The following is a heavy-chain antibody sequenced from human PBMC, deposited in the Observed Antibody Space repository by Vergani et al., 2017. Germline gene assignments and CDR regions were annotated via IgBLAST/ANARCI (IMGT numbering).Heavy chain of an antibody. CDR3: ARQSSANNFYGLDV. Sequence: EVQLVQSGAEVKEPGESLRISCKGSGYSFTTHWITWVRQMPGKGLEWMGRVYPSDSYIHSSPSFQGHVTISADKSTAYLQWSSLKASDTAIYYCARQSSANNFYGLDVWGQGTTVTVSS. J-gene: IGHJ6*02. CDR1: GYSFTTHW. V-gene: IGHV5-10-1*03. CDR2: VYPSDSYI.